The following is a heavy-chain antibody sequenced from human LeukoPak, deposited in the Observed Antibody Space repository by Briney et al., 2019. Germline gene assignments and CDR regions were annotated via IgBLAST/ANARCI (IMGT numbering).Heavy chain of an antibody. Sequence: ASVKVSCKASGYTFTSYDINWVRQATGQGLEWMGWMNPNSGNTGYAQKFQGRVTMTRNTSISTAYMELSSLRSEDTAVYYCARPIAVAEGDWFDPWGQGTLVTVSS. CDR2: MNPNSGNT. CDR3: ARPIAVAEGDWFDP. V-gene: IGHV1-8*01. J-gene: IGHJ5*02. CDR1: GYTFTSYD. D-gene: IGHD6-19*01.